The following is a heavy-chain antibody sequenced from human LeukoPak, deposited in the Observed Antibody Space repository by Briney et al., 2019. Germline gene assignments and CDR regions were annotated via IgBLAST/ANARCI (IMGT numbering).Heavy chain of an antibody. D-gene: IGHD3-10*02. V-gene: IGHV3-48*03. CDR3: AELGITMIGGV. Sequence: PGGSLRLSCAVSGFPFSHYDMNWVRQAPGKGLEWVSYISSSGSTIYYADSVKGRFTISRDNAKNSLYLQMNSLRAEDTAVYYCAELGITMIGGVWGKGTTVTISS. CDR1: GFPFSHYD. CDR2: ISSSGSTI. J-gene: IGHJ6*04.